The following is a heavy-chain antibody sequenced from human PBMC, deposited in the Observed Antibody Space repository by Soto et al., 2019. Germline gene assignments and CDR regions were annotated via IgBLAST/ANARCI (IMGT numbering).Heavy chain of an antibody. CDR1: GFTFSSYG. D-gene: IGHD3-10*01. CDR3: EKDRGKIWSIKGAFDI. Sequence: QVQLVESGGGVVQPGRSLRLSCAASGFTFSSYGMHWVRQAPGKGLEWVAVISYDGSNKYYADSVKGRFTISRDNSKNTLYLQMNSLRAEDTAVYYCEKDRGKIWSIKGAFDIWGQGTMVTVSS. CDR2: ISYDGSNK. J-gene: IGHJ3*02. V-gene: IGHV3-30*18.